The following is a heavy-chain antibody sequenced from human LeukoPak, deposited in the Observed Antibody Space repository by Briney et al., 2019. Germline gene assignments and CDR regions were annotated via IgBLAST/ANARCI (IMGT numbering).Heavy chain of an antibody. J-gene: IGHJ4*02. CDR2: INPNSGGT. V-gene: IGHV1-2*02. CDR3: ARVPVQLERRGLDY. D-gene: IGHD1-1*01. Sequence: ASVKVSCKASGYTFTGYYMHWVRQAPGQGLEWMGWINPNSGGTNYAQKFQGRVTMTRDTFISTAYMELSRLRSDDTAVYYCARVPVQLERRGLDYWGQGTLVTVSS. CDR1: GYTFTGYY.